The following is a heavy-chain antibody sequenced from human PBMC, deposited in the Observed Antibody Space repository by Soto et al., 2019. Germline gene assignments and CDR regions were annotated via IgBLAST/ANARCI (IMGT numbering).Heavy chain of an antibody. V-gene: IGHV3-15*01. D-gene: IGHD3-3*01. CDR1: GFTFSNAW. Sequence: PGGSLRLSCAASGFTFSNAWMSWVRQAPGKGLEWVGRIKSKTDGGTTDYAAPVKGRFTISRDDSKNTLYLQMNSLKTEDTAVYYCTTDLEWLQRVSYWGQGTLVPVSS. CDR3: TTDLEWLQRVSY. J-gene: IGHJ4*02. CDR2: IKSKTDGGTT.